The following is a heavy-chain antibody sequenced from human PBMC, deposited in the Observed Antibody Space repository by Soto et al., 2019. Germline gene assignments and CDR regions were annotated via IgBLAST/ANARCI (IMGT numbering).Heavy chain of an antibody. J-gene: IGHJ4*02. CDR2: IRSKAYGGTT. CDR3: TRRQATFDY. V-gene: IGHV3-49*04. Sequence: GGSLRLSCTASGFTFGDYAMSWVRQAPGKGLEWVGFIRSKAYGGTTEYAASVKGRFTISRDDSKSIAYLQMNSLKTEDTAVYYCTRRQATFDYWGQGXLVTVSS. CDR1: GFTFGDYA.